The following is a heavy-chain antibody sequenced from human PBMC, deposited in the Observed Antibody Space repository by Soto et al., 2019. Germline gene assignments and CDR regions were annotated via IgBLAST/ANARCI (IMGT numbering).Heavy chain of an antibody. CDR2: ISGYNGNA. V-gene: IGHV1-18*01. Sequence: GASVKVSCKTSDYPFTSYGLTWVRQAPGQGLEWMGWISGYNGNANYAQKFQGRVTMTTDTSTTTAYLELRSLRSDDTAVYYCARAPGAAYMNYFQYWGQGPLVTVSS. J-gene: IGHJ4*02. CDR3: ARAPGAAYMNYFQY. CDR1: DYPFTSYG. D-gene: IGHD1-26*01.